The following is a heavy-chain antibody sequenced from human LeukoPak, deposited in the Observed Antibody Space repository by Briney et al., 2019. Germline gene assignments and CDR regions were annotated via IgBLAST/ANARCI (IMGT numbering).Heavy chain of an antibody. D-gene: IGHD3-3*01. CDR2: ISGSGGST. CDR3: AKDDRSSTIFGVVNYYMDV. CDR1: GFTFSSYA. J-gene: IGHJ6*03. Sequence: PGGSLRLSXAASGFTFSSYAMSWVSQAPGKGLEWVSAISGSGGSTYYADSVKGRFTISRDNSKNTLYLQMNSLRAEDTAVYYCAKDDRSSTIFGVVNYYMDVWGKGTTVTVSS. V-gene: IGHV3-23*01.